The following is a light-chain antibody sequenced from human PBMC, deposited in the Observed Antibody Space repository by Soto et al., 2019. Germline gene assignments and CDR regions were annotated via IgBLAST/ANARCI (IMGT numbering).Light chain of an antibody. CDR3: TSLGAISPWV. CDR2: EVS. J-gene: IGLJ3*02. CDR1: SSDVGGYNY. Sequence: QSALTQPASVSGSPGQSITISCTGTSSDVGGYNYVSWFQQHPGKAPKLKIYEVSNRPSGVSNRFSGSKSGNTASLTISELPAEDEAGYYCTSLGAISPWVFGGGTNLPVL. V-gene: IGLV2-14*01.